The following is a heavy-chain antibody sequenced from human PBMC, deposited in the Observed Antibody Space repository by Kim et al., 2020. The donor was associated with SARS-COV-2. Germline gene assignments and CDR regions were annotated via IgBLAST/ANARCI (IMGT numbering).Heavy chain of an antibody. Sequence: GGSLRLSCAASGFTFFSHAITCVRQAPGKGLEWVSGISGSGGSTYYADSVKGRFTISRDNSNNTLFLQMNSLRAEDTAVYYCAKDLYATNIWGQGTMVTVSS. CDR1: GFTFFSHA. CDR3: AKDLYATNI. D-gene: IGHD1-26*01. V-gene: IGHV3-23*01. CDR2: ISGSGGST. J-gene: IGHJ3*02.